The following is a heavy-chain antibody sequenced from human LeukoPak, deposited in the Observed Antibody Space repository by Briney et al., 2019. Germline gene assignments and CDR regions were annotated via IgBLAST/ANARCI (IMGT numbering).Heavy chain of an antibody. D-gene: IGHD2-2*01. CDR2: FDPEDGGT. CDR3: ATVTGDCSSTSCRYNWFDP. Sequence: ASVKVSCKVSGYTLTELSMHWVRQAPGKGLEWMGGFDPEDGGTIYAQKFQGRVTMTEDTSTDTAYMELSSLRSEDTAVYYCATVTGDCSSTSCRYNWFDPWGQGTLVTASS. CDR1: GYTLTELS. J-gene: IGHJ5*02. V-gene: IGHV1-24*01.